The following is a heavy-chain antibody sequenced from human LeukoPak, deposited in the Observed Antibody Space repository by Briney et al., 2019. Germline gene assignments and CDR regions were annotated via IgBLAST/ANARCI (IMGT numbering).Heavy chain of an antibody. CDR1: GFTFSSYA. D-gene: IGHD3-9*01. V-gene: IGHV3-30-3*01. CDR3: ARGHVLTGYYEALYYYYGMDV. CDR2: ISYDGSNK. Sequence: PGRSLRLSCAASGFTFSSYAMHWVRQAPGKGLEWVAVISYDGSNKYYADSVKGRFTISRDNSKNTLYLQMNSLRAEDTAVYYCARGHVLTGYYEALYYYYGMDVWGQGTTVTVSS. J-gene: IGHJ6*02.